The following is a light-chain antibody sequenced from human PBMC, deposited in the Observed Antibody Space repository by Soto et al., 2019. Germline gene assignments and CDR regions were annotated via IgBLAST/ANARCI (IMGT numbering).Light chain of an antibody. CDR3: QQYHHWWA. CDR1: QDIRND. Sequence: DIVMTQSPATLSVSPGERATLSCRASQDIRNDLAWYQQKPGQAPRLLIYGTFFRASGIPARFSGSGSGTEFTLTINSPQAEDFAIYYCQQYHHWWAFGQGTQVEI. J-gene: IGKJ1*01. CDR2: GTF. V-gene: IGKV3-15*01.